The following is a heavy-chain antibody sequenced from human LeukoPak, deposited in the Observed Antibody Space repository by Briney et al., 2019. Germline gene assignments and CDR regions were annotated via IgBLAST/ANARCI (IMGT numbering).Heavy chain of an antibody. Sequence: SGTLSLTCTVSGGSISVYHWSWIRQPPGKGLEWIGYIYYSGSTNYNPSLKSRVTISVDTSKNQFSLKLSSVTAADTAVYYCARVVPRALDAFDIWGQGTMVTVSS. CDR2: IYYSGST. J-gene: IGHJ3*02. CDR1: GGSISVYH. V-gene: IGHV4-59*08. CDR3: ARVVPRALDAFDI.